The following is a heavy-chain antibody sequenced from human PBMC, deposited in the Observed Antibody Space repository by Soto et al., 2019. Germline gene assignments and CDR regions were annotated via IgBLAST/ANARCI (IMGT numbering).Heavy chain of an antibody. CDR3: ARYVYYGDYFDY. CDR2: INPSGGST. V-gene: IGHV1-46*01. Sequence: ASVKVSCKASGYTFTSYYMHWVRQAPGQGLEWMGIINPSGGSTNYAQKFQGRVTMTRVTSISTVYMELSSLKSDDTAVYYCARYVYYGDYFDYWGQGTLVTVSS. CDR1: GYTFTSYY. D-gene: IGHD4-17*01. J-gene: IGHJ4*02.